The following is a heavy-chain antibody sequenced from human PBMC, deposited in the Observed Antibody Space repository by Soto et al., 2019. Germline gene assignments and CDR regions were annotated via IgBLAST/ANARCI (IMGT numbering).Heavy chain of an antibody. CDR1: GFTFSSYG. CDR3: AKERDKAGVVHP. V-gene: IGHV3-30*18. CDR2: ISYDGSNK. Sequence: PGGSLRLSCAASGFTFSSYGMHWVRQAPGKGLEWVAVISYDGSNKYYADSVKGRFTISRDNSKNTLYLQMNSLRAEDTAVYYFAKERDKAGVVHPWGQGTLVTSPQ. J-gene: IGHJ5*02. D-gene: IGHD3-3*01.